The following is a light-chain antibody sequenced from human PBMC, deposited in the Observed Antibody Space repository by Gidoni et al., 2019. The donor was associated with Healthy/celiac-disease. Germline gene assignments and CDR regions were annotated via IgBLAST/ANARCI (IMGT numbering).Light chain of an antibody. CDR1: QTTNIW. CDR2: KAS. CDR3: QQYSTYPWT. Sequence: DIQMSQSPSTLSASVGDRVTITCRASQTTNIWLAWYQQKPGKAPQLLIYKASILESGVPSRFSGSGSGTEFTLTISSLQPDEFASYYCQQYSTYPWTFXHXTKVEI. J-gene: IGKJ1*01. V-gene: IGKV1-5*03.